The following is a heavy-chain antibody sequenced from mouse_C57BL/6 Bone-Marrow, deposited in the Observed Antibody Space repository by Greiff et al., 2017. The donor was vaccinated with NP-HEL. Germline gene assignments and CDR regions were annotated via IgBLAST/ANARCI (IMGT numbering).Heavy chain of an antibody. CDR3: VRRETHWDGFAY. D-gene: IGHD4-1*01. J-gene: IGHJ3*01. CDR1: GFSFNTYA. CDR2: IRSKSNNYAT. V-gene: IGHV10-1*01. Sequence: EVQVVESGGGLVQPKGSLKLSCAASGFSFNTYAMNWVRQAPGKGLEWVARIRSKSNNYATYYADSVKDRFTISRDDSESMLYLQMNNLKTEDTAMYYCVRRETHWDGFAYWGQGTLVTVSA.